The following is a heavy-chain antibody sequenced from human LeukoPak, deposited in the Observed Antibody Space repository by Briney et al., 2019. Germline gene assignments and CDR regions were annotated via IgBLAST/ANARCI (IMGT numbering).Heavy chain of an antibody. D-gene: IGHD1-1*01. J-gene: IGHJ4*02. CDR1: GSTFSTYG. CDR2: IRYDGSNK. Sequence: GGSLRLSCAASGSTFSTYGMHWVRQAPGKGLEWVAFIRYDGSNKYYADSVKGRFTISRDNSKNTLYLQMNSLRGEDTAVYFCAKDKDPWKSTAISDFDYWGQGTLVTVSS. CDR3: AKDKDPWKSTAISDFDY. V-gene: IGHV3-30*02.